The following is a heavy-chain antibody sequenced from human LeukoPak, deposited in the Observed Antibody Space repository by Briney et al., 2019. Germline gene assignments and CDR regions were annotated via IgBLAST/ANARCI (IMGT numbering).Heavy chain of an antibody. J-gene: IGHJ4*02. V-gene: IGHV3-23*01. CDR1: GFTFSSYA. CDR2: ISGGGSSA. D-gene: IGHD3-10*01. Sequence: GGSLRLSCAASGFTFSSYALSWVRQAPGKGLEWVSAISGGGSSAYYADSVKGRFTISRDNSKNMLYLQMSSLRAEDTAVYYCAKDLYGSGREGIFDYWGQGTLVTVSS. CDR3: AKDLYGSGREGIFDY.